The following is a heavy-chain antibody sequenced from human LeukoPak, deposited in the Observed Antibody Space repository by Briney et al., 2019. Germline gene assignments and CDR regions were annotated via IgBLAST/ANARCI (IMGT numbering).Heavy chain of an antibody. Sequence: SETLSLTCTVSGGSISSYYWSWIRQPAGKGLEWIGRIYTSGSTNYNPSLKSRVTMSVDTSKNQFSLKLSSVTAADTAVYYCARALDYGEYVSGRWFHPWAQGPLVPVPS. CDR3: ARALDYGEYVSGRWFHP. CDR1: GGSISSYY. V-gene: IGHV4-4*07. J-gene: IGHJ5*02. D-gene: IGHD4-17*01. CDR2: IYTSGST.